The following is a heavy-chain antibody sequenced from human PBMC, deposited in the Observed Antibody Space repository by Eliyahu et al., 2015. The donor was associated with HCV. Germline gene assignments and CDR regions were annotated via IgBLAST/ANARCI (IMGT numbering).Heavy chain of an antibody. CDR1: GASVSSNFYT. CDR2: VYLGGTI. V-gene: IGHV4-39*01. Sequence: QPQLQEPGPGLVRPSETLSLTCTVSGASVSSNFYTWGWIRQPPGKGLEWIGTVYLGGTIYYNPALKSRVSLAVDTSKNHFSLNLRSVTSADTALYFCARHPRDSFSDKSPNWVDTWGQGIQVTVSS. D-gene: IGHD2/OR15-2a*01. CDR3: ARHPRDSFSDKSPNWVDT. J-gene: IGHJ5*02.